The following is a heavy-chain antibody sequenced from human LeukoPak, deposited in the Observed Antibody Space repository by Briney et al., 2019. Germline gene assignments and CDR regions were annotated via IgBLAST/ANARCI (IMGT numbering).Heavy chain of an antibody. V-gene: IGHV3-48*03. D-gene: IGHD3-22*01. J-gene: IGHJ6*02. CDR1: GFTFSSYE. Sequence: PGGSLRLSCAASGFTFSSYEMNWVRQAPGQGLEWVSYISSSGSTIYYADSVKGRFTISRDNAKNSLYLQMNSLRAEDTAVYYCARATGYYYDSSGYYPPENYYGMDVWGQGTTVTVSS. CDR2: ISSSGSTI. CDR3: ARATGYYYDSSGYYPPENYYGMDV.